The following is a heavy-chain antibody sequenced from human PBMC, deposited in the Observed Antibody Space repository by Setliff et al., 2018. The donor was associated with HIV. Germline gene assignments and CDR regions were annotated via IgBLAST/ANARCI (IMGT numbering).Heavy chain of an antibody. Sequence: PGGSLRLSCAASGFTFDDYAMHWVRQAPGKGLEWVSGISWNGGSTGYADSVKGRFTISRDNAKNSLYLQMNSLRAEDTALYYCARGGVEQPYYYYMDVWGKGTTVTVSS. D-gene: IGHD6-13*01. CDR1: GFTFDDYA. J-gene: IGHJ6*03. CDR2: ISWNGGST. V-gene: IGHV3-20*04. CDR3: ARGGVEQPYYYYMDV.